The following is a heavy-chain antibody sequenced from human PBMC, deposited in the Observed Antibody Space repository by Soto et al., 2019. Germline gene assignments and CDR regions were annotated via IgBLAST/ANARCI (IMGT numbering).Heavy chain of an antibody. CDR2: INSDGSST. Sequence: EVQLVESGGGLVQPGGSLRLSCAASGFTFSSYWMHWVRQAPGKGLVWVSRINSDGSSTSYADSVKGRFTISRDNAKNTLYLQMNSLRAEDTAVYYCARDLYYDILTGEMNYGMGVWGQGTTVTVSS. CDR3: ARDLYYDILTGEMNYGMGV. J-gene: IGHJ6*02. V-gene: IGHV3-74*01. CDR1: GFTFSSYW. D-gene: IGHD3-9*01.